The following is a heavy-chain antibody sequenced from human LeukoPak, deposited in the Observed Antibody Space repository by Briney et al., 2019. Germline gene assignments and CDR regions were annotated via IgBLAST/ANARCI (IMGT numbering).Heavy chain of an antibody. Sequence: PGRSLRLSCAASGFTFDDYAMHWVRQAPGKGLEWVSGISWNSCSIGYADSVKGRFTISRDNAKNSLYLQMNSLRAEDMALYYCAKDFMAVPEVGAFDIWGQGTMVTVSS. CDR1: GFTFDDYA. CDR3: AKDFMAVPEVGAFDI. D-gene: IGHD6-19*01. CDR2: ISWNSCSI. J-gene: IGHJ3*02. V-gene: IGHV3-9*03.